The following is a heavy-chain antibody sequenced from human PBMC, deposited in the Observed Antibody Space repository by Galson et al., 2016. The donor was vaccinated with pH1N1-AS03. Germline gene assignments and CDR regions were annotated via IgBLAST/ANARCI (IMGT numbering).Heavy chain of an antibody. CDR2: INPNNGVT. J-gene: IGHJ6*02. Sequence: SVKVSCKASGYIFTGFYVHWVRQAPGQGLEWMGWINPNNGVTTYAQKFQAWVTMTGDTSLSTAYMELYGLKTDDKAVYYCARGGRIWDWDIYAMDVGGQGTTVTGSS. CDR3: ARGGRIWDWDIYAMDV. CDR1: GYIFTGFY. V-gene: IGHV1-2*04. D-gene: IGHD3/OR15-3a*01.